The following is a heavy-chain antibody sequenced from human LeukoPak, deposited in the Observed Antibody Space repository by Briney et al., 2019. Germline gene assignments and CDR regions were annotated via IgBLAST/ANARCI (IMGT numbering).Heavy chain of an antibody. D-gene: IGHD3-9*01. CDR2: IYYSGST. J-gene: IGHJ4*02. CDR3: ARETMWSGYDILTGYPQVGYFDY. Sequence: PSETLSLTCTVSGGSISSSSYYWGWIRQPPGKGLEWIGSIYYSGSTYYNPSLKSRVTISVDTSKNQFSLKLSSVTAADTAVYYCARETMWSGYDILTGYPQVGYFDYWGQGTLVTVSS. V-gene: IGHV4-39*07. CDR1: GGSISSSSYY.